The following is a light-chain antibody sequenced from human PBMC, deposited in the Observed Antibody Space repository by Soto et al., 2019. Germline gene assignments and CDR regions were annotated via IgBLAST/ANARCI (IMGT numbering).Light chain of an antibody. J-gene: IGKJ5*01. Sequence: LRQSPGTLSFSTWERGTISGRSSQTFSNSFLSWFQQIPGQAPRLLIYGASMRATGIPDRLSGSGSGTDFTLTISSREPEDFAVYYSEPCGRLSTIRHGTRLEI. CDR1: QTFSNSF. V-gene: IGKV3-20*01. CDR3: EPCGRLST. CDR2: GAS.